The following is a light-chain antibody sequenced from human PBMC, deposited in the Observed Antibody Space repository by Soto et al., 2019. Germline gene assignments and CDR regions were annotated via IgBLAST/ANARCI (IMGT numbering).Light chain of an antibody. CDR2: GAS. Sequence: EIVMTQSPATLSVSPGERATLSCRASQSVSSNLAWYQQKPGQAPRLLIYGASTRATGIPARFSGSGSGTAFTLTISSLPSEDFAVYYCQQYNNWPPMYTFGQGTKLEIK. V-gene: IGKV3-15*01. J-gene: IGKJ2*01. CDR1: QSVSSN. CDR3: QQYNNWPPMYT.